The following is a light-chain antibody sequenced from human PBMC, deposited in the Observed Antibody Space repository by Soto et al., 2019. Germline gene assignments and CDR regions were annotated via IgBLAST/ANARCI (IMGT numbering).Light chain of an antibody. J-gene: IGKJ4*01. CDR2: DAY. CDR3: QQRSTWPLT. V-gene: IGKV3-11*01. CDR1: QIIRNY. Sequence: EVVLTQSPATLSLSPGYRVTLSCRASQIIRNYLAWYQQKPGQAPRLVIYDAYNRATGIPSRFSGSGSGADFTLTISSLEPEDVAVYFCQQRSTWPLTFGGGTKVEIK.